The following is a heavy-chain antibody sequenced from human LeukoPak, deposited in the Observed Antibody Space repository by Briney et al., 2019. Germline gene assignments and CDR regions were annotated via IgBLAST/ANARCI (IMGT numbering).Heavy chain of an antibody. CDR3: ARTIVVVTAPPDYGMDV. CDR1: GYTFTTYT. D-gene: IGHD2-21*02. J-gene: IGHJ6*02. V-gene: IGHV7-4-1*02. CDR2: INTNTRNP. Sequence: ASVKASCKASGYTFTTYTMNWVRQAPGQGLEWMGWINTNTRNPTYAQGFTGRFVFSLDTSDSTAYLQISSQKAEDTAVYYCARTIVVVTAPPDYGMDVWGQGTTVTVSS.